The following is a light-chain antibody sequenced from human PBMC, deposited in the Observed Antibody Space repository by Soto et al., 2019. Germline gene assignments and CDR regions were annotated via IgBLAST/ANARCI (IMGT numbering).Light chain of an antibody. Sequence: QSVMSQPPSVSAAPGQRVTISCSGSSSNIGGNSVSWYQQLPGTAPKLLIYDDDQRPSGIPDRFSGSKSGTSATLGITGFQTGDEADYYCGSWDSSLSAYVFGTGTNSPS. CDR3: GSWDSSLSAYV. V-gene: IGLV1-51*01. CDR1: SSNIGGNS. CDR2: DDD. J-gene: IGLJ1*01.